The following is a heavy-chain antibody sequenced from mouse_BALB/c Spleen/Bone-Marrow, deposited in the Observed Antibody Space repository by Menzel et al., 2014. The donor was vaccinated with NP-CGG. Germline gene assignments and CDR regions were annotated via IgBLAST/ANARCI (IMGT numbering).Heavy chain of an antibody. D-gene: IGHD1-1*01. V-gene: IGHV6-6*02. Sequence: EVKLVDSGGGLVQPGGSMKLSCVASGFTFSNYWMNWVRQSPEKGLEWVAEIRLKSNNYATHYAESVKGRFTISRDDSKSSVYLQMNNLRAEDTGIYYCTGSDYWGQGTTLTVSS. CDR3: TGSDY. CDR1: GFTFSNYW. J-gene: IGHJ2*01. CDR2: IRLKSNNYAT.